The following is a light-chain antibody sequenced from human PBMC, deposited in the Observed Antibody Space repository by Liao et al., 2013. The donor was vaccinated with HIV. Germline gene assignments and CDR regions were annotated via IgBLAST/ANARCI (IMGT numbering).Light chain of an antibody. CDR1: KLGDKY. J-gene: IGLJ3*02. Sequence: SYELTQPPSMSVSPGQTASITCSGDKLGDKYACWYQQKPGQSPVLVIYQDTKRPSGIHERFSGSNSGNTATLTISGTQAMDEADYYCQVWDSTTGMFGGGTKLTVL. V-gene: IGLV3-1*01. CDR3: QVWDSTTGM. CDR2: QDT.